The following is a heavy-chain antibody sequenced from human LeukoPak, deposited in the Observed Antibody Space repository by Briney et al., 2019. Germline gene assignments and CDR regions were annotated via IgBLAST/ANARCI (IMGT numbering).Heavy chain of an antibody. CDR3: AKGSLGRTDYGDYGPYGMDV. D-gene: IGHD4-17*01. CDR1: GFTFSSYA. CDR2: ISRSGGST. V-gene: IGHV3-23*01. Sequence: GGSLRLSCAASGFTFSSYAMSWVRQAPGKGLEWVSAISRSGGSTYYGDSVKGRFTVSRDNSKDTLYLQMNSLRAEDTAVYSCAKGSLGRTDYGDYGPYGMDVWGQGTTVTVSS. J-gene: IGHJ6*02.